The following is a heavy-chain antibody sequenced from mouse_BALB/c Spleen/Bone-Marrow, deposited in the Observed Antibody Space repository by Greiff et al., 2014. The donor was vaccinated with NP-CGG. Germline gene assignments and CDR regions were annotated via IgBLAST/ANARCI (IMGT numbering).Heavy chain of an antibody. CDR1: GYTFTDYK. CDR2: IYPYKGVT. CDR3: AGKAYSDYDYALDF. J-gene: IGHJ4*01. V-gene: IGHV1S29*02. D-gene: IGHD2-4*01. Sequence: EVHLVESGPELVKPGASVKISCKASGYTFTDYKMHWVKLRHGKSLEWIGYIYPYKGVTGYNQKFKSKATLTVDNSSSTAYMELRSLTSEDSAVYYCAGKAYSDYDYALDFWGQGTSVTVSS.